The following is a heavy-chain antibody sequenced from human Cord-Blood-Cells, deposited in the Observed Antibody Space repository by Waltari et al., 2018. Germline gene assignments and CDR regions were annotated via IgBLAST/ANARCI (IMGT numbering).Heavy chain of an antibody. V-gene: IGHV1-69*06. CDR1: GVTFSPYA. CDR3: ARAARLDWYFDL. CDR2: SIPIFVTA. Sequence: QVQLVQSGAEVKKPGSSVKVSCKASGVTFSPYAISWMRQGPGQGLEWRGGSIPIFVTANDAQKFQGRVTINADKTTSTAYMKLSRLESKDTAVYDCARAARLDWYFDLWGRGTLVTVSS. J-gene: IGHJ2*01. D-gene: IGHD6-6*01.